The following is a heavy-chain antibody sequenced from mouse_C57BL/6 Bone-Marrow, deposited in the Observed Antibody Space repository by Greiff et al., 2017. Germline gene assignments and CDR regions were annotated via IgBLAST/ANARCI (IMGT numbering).Heavy chain of an antibody. J-gene: IGHJ3*01. CDR2: IDPENGDT. D-gene: IGHD2-3*01. Sequence: VQLKESGAELVRPGASVKLSCTASGFNIKDDYMHWVKQRPEQGLEWIGWIDPENGDTEYASKFQGKATITADTSSNTAYLQLSSLTSEDTAVYYCTPTDGYYVPWFAYWGQGTLVTVSA. CDR1: GFNIKDDY. V-gene: IGHV14-4*01. CDR3: TPTDGYYVPWFAY.